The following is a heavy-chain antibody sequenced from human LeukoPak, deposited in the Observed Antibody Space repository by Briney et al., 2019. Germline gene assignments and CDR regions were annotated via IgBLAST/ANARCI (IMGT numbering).Heavy chain of an antibody. CDR1: GYTFTGYY. Sequence: ASVKVSCKASGYTFTGYYMHWVRQAPGQGLEWMGWINPNSGGTNYAQKFQGRVTMTRDTSISTAYMELSRLRSDDTAVYYCARDGSSWCKEFDYWGQGTLVTVSS. CDR3: ARDGSSWCKEFDY. J-gene: IGHJ4*02. CDR2: INPNSGGT. D-gene: IGHD6-13*01. V-gene: IGHV1-2*02.